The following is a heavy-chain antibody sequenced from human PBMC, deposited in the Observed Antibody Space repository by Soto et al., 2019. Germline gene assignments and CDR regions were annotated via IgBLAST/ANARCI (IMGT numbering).Heavy chain of an antibody. J-gene: IGHJ6*02. V-gene: IGHV1-69*13. CDR1: GGTFSSYA. CDR2: IIPIFGTA. Sequence: SVKVSCKASGGTFSSYAISWVRQAPGQGREWMGGIIPIFGTANYAQKFQGRVTITADESTSTAYMELSSLRSEDTAVYYCARHLSECISTICYAGPETASDMDVCGQGTTVTRSS. CDR3: ARHLSECISTICYAGPETASDMDV. D-gene: IGHD2-2*01.